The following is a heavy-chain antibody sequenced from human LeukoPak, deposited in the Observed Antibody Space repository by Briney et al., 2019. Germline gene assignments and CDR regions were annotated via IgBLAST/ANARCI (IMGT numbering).Heavy chain of an antibody. CDR1: GYSISNGYY. CDR2: LYHSDSA. CDR3: ARQHDSYYYYYIDV. Sequence: PSETLSLTCAVSGYSISNGYYWVWIRQPPGRGLEWIGSLYHSDSAYYNTSLRCRVSMSVDTSKNQFSLTLSFVTAADTAVYYCARQHDSYYYYYIDVWGSGTTVTVSS. V-gene: IGHV4-38-2*01. J-gene: IGHJ6*03.